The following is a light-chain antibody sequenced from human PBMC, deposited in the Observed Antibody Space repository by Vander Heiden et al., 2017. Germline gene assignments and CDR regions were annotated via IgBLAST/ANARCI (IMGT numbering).Light chain of an antibody. CDR1: SSNIGAGYD. Sequence: QSVLTQPPSVSGAPGQRVTISCTGSSSNIGAGYDAHWYQPLPGTAPKLLIYGNSNRPSGVPDRFSGSKSGTSASLAITGLQAEDEADYYCQSYDSSLGNSVFGGGTKLTVL. J-gene: IGLJ3*02. V-gene: IGLV1-40*01. CDR3: QSYDSSLGNSV. CDR2: GNS.